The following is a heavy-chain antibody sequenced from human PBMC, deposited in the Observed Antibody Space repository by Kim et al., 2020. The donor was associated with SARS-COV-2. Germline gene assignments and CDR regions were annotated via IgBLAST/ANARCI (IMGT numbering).Heavy chain of an antibody. Sequence: GGSLRLSCAASGFAFSNYAMSWVRQAPGKGLEWVSGMSGMSGSGATTYYADSVKGRFTVSRDNSKNTLFLQMNSLRAEDTAMYYCTNGGVVTNYHYFDYWGREPWSPSPQ. CDR1: GFAFSNYA. CDR3: TNGGVVTNYHYFDY. V-gene: IGHV3-23*01. J-gene: IGHJ4*02. D-gene: IGHD2-21*02. CDR2: MSGMSGSGATT.